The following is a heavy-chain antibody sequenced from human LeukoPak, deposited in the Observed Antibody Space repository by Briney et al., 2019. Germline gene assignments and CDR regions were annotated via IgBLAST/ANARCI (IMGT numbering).Heavy chain of an antibody. CDR2: INHSGST. Sequence: SETLSLTCAVYGGTFSGYYWSWIRQPPGKGLEWIGEINHSGSTNYNPSLKSRVTISVDTSKNQFSLKLSSVTAADTAVYYCARGRGYYYDSSGYYFGRSYMDVWGKGTTVTVSS. D-gene: IGHD3-22*01. J-gene: IGHJ6*03. V-gene: IGHV4-34*01. CDR1: GGTFSGYY. CDR3: ARGRGYYYDSSGYYFGRSYMDV.